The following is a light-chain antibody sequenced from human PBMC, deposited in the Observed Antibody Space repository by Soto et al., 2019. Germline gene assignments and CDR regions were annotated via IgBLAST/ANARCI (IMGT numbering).Light chain of an antibody. J-gene: IGKJ2*03. CDR3: MQCSHWPYS. Sequence: EVVMKPSPLSLTVTLGQKASISCRCSQSTVHSDGNTYLNSFQQRQGKSPRSLIYKVSNRDYGVPDRFSGRRSGLDFTLTISSVEAEEVGLYYCMQCSHWPYSFGPATRMEIK. CDR2: KVS. V-gene: IGKV2-30*02. CDR1: QSTVHSDGNTY.